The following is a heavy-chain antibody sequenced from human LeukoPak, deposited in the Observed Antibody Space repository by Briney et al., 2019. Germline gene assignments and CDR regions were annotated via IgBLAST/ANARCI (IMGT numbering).Heavy chain of an antibody. D-gene: IGHD5-18*01. J-gene: IGHJ4*02. V-gene: IGHV3-23*01. CDR2: ISGSGGST. CDR3: AEDLVDTAMVNV. Sequence: SGGSLRLSCAASGFTFSSYAMSWVRQAPGKGLEWVSAISGSGGSTYYADSVKGRFTISRDNSKNTLYLQMNSLRAEDTAVYYCAEDLVDTAMVNVWGQGTLVTVSS. CDR1: GFTFSSYA.